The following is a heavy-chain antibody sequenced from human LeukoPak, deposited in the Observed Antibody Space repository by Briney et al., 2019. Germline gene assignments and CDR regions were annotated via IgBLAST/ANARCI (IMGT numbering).Heavy chain of an antibody. CDR2: ISVSGSTI. CDR1: GFTFSNYE. D-gene: IGHD5-12*01. J-gene: IGHJ4*02. CDR3: AREGIVATLDY. Sequence: GGSLRLSCAASGFTFSNYEMNWVRQAPGKGLEWVSYISVSGSTIYYADSVKGRFTISRDNAKNSLYLQMNSLRAEDTAVYYCAREGIVATLDYWGQGTLVTVSS. V-gene: IGHV3-48*03.